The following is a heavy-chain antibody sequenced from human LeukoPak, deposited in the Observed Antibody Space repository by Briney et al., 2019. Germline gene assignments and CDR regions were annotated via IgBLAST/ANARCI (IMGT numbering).Heavy chain of an antibody. D-gene: IGHD4-17*01. V-gene: IGHV3-30-3*01. Sequence: GGSLRLSCAASGFTFSSYAMHWVRQAPGKGLEWVAVISYDGSNKYYADSVKGRFPISRDNSKNTLYLQMNSLRAEDTAVYYCARCFDDYDFYFDYWGQGTLVTVSS. CDR2: ISYDGSNK. CDR3: ARCFDDYDFYFDY. CDR1: GFTFSSYA. J-gene: IGHJ4*02.